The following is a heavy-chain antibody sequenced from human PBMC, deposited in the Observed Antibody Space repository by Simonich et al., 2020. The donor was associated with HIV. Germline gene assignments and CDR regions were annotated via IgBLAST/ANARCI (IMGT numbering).Heavy chain of an antibody. CDR3: ARSGGSSSDAFDI. CDR2: INRDERSA. V-gene: IGHV3-74*01. J-gene: IGHJ3*02. CDR1: GFTFSSYW. Sequence: LQLVESWGGLVQPGGSLRLSCAASGFTFSSYWLHWVRQAPGKGMVGVTRINRDERSASYTDSMKGRFTNTRDNAKTTLYLQMHSLRAEDTDVYYCARSGGSSSDAFDIWGQGTMVTVSS. D-gene: IGHD6-6*01.